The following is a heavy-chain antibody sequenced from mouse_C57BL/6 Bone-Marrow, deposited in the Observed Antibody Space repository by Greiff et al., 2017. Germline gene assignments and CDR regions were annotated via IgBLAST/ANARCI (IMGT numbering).Heavy chain of an antibody. Sequence: QVQLQQSDAELVKPGASVKISCKVSGYTFTDHTIHWMKQRPEQGLEWIGYIYPRDGSTKYNEKFKGKATLTADKSSSTAYMQLNSLTSEDSAVYFCARWGDYGRSYRYFDYWGQGTTLTVSS. V-gene: IGHV1-78*01. D-gene: IGHD1-1*01. CDR1: GYTFTDHT. CDR2: IYPRDGST. J-gene: IGHJ2*01. CDR3: ARWGDYGRSYRYFDY.